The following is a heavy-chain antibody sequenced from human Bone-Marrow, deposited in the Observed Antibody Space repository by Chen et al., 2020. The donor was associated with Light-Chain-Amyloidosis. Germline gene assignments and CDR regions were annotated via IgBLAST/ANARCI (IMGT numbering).Heavy chain of an antibody. J-gene: IGHJ4*02. CDR2: INHSGST. V-gene: IGHV4-34*01. CDR1: GGSFSGYY. CDR3: ATHTVFGATI. D-gene: IGHD1-26*01. Sequence: QVQLQQWGAGLLKPSETLSLTCAVYGGSFSGYYWSWIRQPPGKGLEWIGEINHSGSTNYNPSLKSRVTISVDTSKNQFSLKLSSVTAADTAVYYCATHTVFGATIWGQGAPVTVSS.